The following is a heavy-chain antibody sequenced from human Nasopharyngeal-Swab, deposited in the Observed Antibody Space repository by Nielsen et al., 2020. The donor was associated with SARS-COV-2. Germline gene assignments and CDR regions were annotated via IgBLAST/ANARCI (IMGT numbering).Heavy chain of an antibody. D-gene: IGHD2-21*01. CDR1: GFTFSSYD. J-gene: IGHJ6*02. V-gene: IGHV3-23*01. CDR3: AKAPYLRGLDV. CDR2: ISGNDNTT. Sequence: GGSLRLSCAASGFTFSSYDMSWVRHAPGKGLEWVSIISGNDNTTYYADSVKDRFTISRDNSKNTLYLQTNSLRVEDTAVYYCAKAPYLRGLDVWGQGTTVTVSS.